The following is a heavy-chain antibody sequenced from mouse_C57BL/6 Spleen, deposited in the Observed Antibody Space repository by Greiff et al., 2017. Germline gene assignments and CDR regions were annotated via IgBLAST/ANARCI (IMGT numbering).Heavy chain of an antibody. CDR3: ARSEDYDVEAWFAY. CDR2: IWTGGGT. Sequence: VHLVESGPGLVAPSQSLSITCTVSGFSLTSYAISWVRQPPGKGLEWLGVIWTGGGTNYNSALKSRLSISKDNSKSQVFLKMNSLQTDDTARYYCARSEDYDVEAWFAYWGQGTLVTVSA. V-gene: IGHV2-9-1*01. J-gene: IGHJ3*01. CDR1: GFSLTSYA. D-gene: IGHD2-4*01.